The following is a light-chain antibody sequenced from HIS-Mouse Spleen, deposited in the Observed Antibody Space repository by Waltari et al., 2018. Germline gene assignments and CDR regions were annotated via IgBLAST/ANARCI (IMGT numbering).Light chain of an antibody. CDR2: RNN. CDR3: AAWDDSLSGHVV. V-gene: IGLV1-47*01. J-gene: IGLJ2*01. CDR1: SSNIGSNY. Sequence: QSVLTQPPSASGTPGQRVTISCSGSSSNIGSNYVYWYQQLPGTAPKLLIYRNNQRPSVVPDLFSGSKSGTSAALAISGLRSEDEADYYCAAWDDSLSGHVVFGGGTKLTVL.